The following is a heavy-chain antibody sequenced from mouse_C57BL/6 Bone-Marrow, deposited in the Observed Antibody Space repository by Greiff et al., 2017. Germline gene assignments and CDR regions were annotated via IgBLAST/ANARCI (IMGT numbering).Heavy chain of an antibody. J-gene: IGHJ2*01. CDR1: GYTFTSYW. CDR2: IDPSDSYT. CDR3: AGDSSGLDY. Sequence: VQLQQPGAELVRPGTSVKLSCKASGYTFTSYWMHWVKQRPGQGLEWIGVIDPSDSYTNYNQKFKGKATLTVDKSSSTAYMQLSSLTSEDSAVYYCAGDSSGLDYWGQGTTLTVSS. V-gene: IGHV1-59*01. D-gene: IGHD3-2*02.